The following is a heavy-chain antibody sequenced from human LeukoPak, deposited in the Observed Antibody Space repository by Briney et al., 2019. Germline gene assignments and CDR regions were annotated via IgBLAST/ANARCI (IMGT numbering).Heavy chain of an antibody. Sequence: GGSLRLSCAASGFTFSSYAMHWVRQAPGKGLEYDSAISSNGGSTYYADSVKGRFTISRDNSKNTLYLQMGSLRAEDMAVYYCARGGGNAFDIWGQGTMVTVSS. CDR2: ISSNGGST. D-gene: IGHD1-26*01. J-gene: IGHJ3*02. V-gene: IGHV3-64*02. CDR3: ARGGGNAFDI. CDR1: GFTFSSYA.